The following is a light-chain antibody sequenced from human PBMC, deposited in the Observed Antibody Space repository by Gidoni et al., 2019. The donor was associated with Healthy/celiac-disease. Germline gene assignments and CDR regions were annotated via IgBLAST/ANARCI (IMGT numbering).Light chain of an antibody. CDR2: AAS. J-gene: IGKJ5*01. Sequence: EIVMTQSPATLPVSPGERATLSCRASQSVSSNLTWYQKKPGQAPRLLIYAASTRAPGIPARSSGSGSETEFTLTISGLQSEDFAVYYCQQYNNWPPITFGQGTRLEI. CDR1: QSVSSN. V-gene: IGKV3-15*01. CDR3: QQYNNWPPIT.